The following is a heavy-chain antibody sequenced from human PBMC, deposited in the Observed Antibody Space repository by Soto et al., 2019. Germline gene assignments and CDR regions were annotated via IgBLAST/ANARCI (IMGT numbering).Heavy chain of an antibody. Sequence: SVKVSCKASGGTFSSYAISWVRQAPGQGLEWMGGIIPIFGTANYAQKFQGRVTITAGESTSTAYMELSSLRSEDTAVYYCVTNRGYYDSSGSPHWGQGTLVTVSS. CDR1: GGTFSSYA. J-gene: IGHJ1*01. V-gene: IGHV1-69*13. CDR2: IIPIFGTA. D-gene: IGHD3-22*01. CDR3: VTNRGYYDSSGSPH.